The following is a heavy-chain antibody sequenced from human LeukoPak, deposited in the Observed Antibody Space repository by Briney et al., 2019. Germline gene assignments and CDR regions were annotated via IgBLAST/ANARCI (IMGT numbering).Heavy chain of an antibody. J-gene: IGHJ4*02. CDR1: GYTFTSYG. CDR2: ISAYNGNT. D-gene: IGHD3-3*01. Sequence: VASVKVSCKASGYTFTSYGISWVRQAPGQGLEWMGWISAYNGNTNYAQKLQGRVTMTTDTSTSTAYMELRSLRSDDTPVYYCARDGPYYDFWSGYPVGYWGQGTLVTVSS. CDR3: ARDGPYYDFWSGYPVGY. V-gene: IGHV1-18*01.